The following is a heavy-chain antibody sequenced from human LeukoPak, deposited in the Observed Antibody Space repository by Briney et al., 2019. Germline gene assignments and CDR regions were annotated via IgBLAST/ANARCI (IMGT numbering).Heavy chain of an antibody. CDR3: AASRIAAAGDYYYYGMGV. J-gene: IGHJ6*02. D-gene: IGHD6-13*01. CDR2: IVVGSGNT. Sequence: GTSVKVSCKASGFTFTSSAVQWVRQARGQRLEWIGWIVVGSGNTNYAQKFQERVTITRDMSTSTAYMELSSLRSEDTAVYYCAASRIAAAGDYYYYGMGVWGQGTTVTVSS. V-gene: IGHV1-58*01. CDR1: GFTFTSSA.